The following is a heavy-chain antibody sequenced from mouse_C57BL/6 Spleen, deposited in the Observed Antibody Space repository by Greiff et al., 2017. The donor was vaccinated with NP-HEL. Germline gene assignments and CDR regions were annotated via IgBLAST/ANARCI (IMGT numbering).Heavy chain of an antibody. J-gene: IGHJ2*01. D-gene: IGHD2-4*01. CDR3: ARRTYYDFDYFDD. V-gene: IGHV1-47*01. Sequence: VQLVESGAELVKPGASVKMSCKASGYTFTTYPIEWMKQNHGKSLEWIGNFHPYTDDTKYNEKFKGKVTLTVEKSSSTVYLELSRLTSDDSAVYYCARRTYYDFDYFDDWGQGTTLTVSS. CDR1: GYTFTTYP. CDR2: FHPYTDDT.